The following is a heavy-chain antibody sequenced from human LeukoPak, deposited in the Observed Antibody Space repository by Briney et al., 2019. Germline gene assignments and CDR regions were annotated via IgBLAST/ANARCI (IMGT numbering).Heavy chain of an antibody. CDR2: INPNSGGT. J-gene: IGHJ4*02. CDR1: GYTVTAYY. Sequence: GASAKVSCKASGYTVTAYYMHWLRQAPGQGLEWTGRINPNSGGTNYAQKFQGRVTMTSDTSISTAYMEQTRLRSDDTAVYYCARTQQADYWGQGTLVTVSS. V-gene: IGHV1-2*06. CDR3: ARTQQADY. D-gene: IGHD6-13*01.